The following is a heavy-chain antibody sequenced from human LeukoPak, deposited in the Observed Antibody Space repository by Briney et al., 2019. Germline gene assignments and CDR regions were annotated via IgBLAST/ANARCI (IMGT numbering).Heavy chain of an antibody. V-gene: IGHV3-23*01. Sequence: PGGSLRLSCAASGFTFNNYAMSWVRQAPGKGLEWVSSISGSGGSTYYADSVKGRFTISRDNSQNTLYLQMNSLRAEDTAVYYCARKASGFDCWGQGTLVTVSS. J-gene: IGHJ4*02. CDR1: GFTFNNYA. CDR3: ARKASGFDC. CDR2: ISGSGGST. D-gene: IGHD3-10*01.